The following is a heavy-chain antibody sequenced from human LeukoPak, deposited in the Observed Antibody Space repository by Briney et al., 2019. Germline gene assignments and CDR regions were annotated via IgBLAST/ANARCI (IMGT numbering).Heavy chain of an antibody. Sequence: PGGSLRLSCAGSGFTFSNYWVHWVRQAPGKGLMWVARISDVGTRTDYADSVRGRFTITRDNAMNTIDLQMNSLTAEDTAVYYCVRSMSGRNDFWGQGRVVSVAS. V-gene: IGHV3-74*01. CDR3: VRSMSGRNDF. CDR1: GFTFSNYW. J-gene: IGHJ4*02. CDR2: ISDVGTRT. D-gene: IGHD3-3*01.